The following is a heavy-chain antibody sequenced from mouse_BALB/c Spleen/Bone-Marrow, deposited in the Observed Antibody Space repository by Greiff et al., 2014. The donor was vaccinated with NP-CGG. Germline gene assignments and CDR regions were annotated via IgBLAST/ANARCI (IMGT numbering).Heavy chain of an antibody. Sequence: EVKLMESGGGLVQPGGSLKLSCAASGFTFSSYTMSWVRQTPEKRLERVAYISNGGGSTYYPDTVKGRFTISRDNAKNTLYLQMSSLKSEDTAMYYCARHGGSRGYYFDYWGQGTTLTVSS. CDR3: ARHGGSRGYYFDY. CDR1: GFTFSSYT. CDR2: ISNGGGST. D-gene: IGHD1-1*01. V-gene: IGHV5-12-2*01. J-gene: IGHJ2*01.